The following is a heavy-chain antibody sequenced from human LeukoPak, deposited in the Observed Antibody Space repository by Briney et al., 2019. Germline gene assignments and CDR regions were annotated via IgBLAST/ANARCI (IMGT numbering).Heavy chain of an antibody. Sequence: GESLKISCKASGYNFTTYWIGWVRQMPGKGLEYMGIIYPRDSQIRYSPSFQGQVTISADKSISTAYLQWTSLKASDTAIYYCARHTKRPQAGWFDPWGQGTLVSVSS. CDR2: IYPRDSQI. J-gene: IGHJ5*02. D-gene: IGHD6-25*01. CDR3: ARHTKRPQAGWFDP. CDR1: GYNFTTYW. V-gene: IGHV5-51*01.